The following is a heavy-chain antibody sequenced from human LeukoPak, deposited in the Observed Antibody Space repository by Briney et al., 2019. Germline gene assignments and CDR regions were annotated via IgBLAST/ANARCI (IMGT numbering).Heavy chain of an antibody. CDR3: ARERTVTTDFDY. CDR2: IYHSGSS. V-gene: IGHV4-38-2*02. D-gene: IGHD4-17*01. CDR1: GYSISSGYY. J-gene: IGHJ4*02. Sequence: SETLSLTCAVSGYSISSGYYWGWIRQPPGKGPEWIGSIYHSGSSYYNPSLKSRVSISLDTSKNQFSLRLSSVTAADTAVYYCARERTVTTDFDYWGQGTLVTISS.